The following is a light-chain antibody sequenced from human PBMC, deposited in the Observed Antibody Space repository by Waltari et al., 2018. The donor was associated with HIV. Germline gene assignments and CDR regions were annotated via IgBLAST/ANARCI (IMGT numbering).Light chain of an antibody. J-gene: IGLJ3*02. Sequence: QSALTQPASVSGSPGQSITISCTGTSSDVGSYKFVSWYQQHPGKAPKFMIYEGTKRHSGVSNRFSGSKSGNTASLTISGLQAEDEADYHCCSYAGNNTLVFGGGTKLTVI. CDR1: SSDVGSYKF. V-gene: IGLV2-23*01. CDR2: EGT. CDR3: CSYAGNNTLV.